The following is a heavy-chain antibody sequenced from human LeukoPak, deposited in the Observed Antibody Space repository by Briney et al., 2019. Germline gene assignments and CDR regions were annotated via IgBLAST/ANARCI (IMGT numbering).Heavy chain of an antibody. CDR1: GFTFSNYW. Sequence: PGGSLRLSCAASGFTFSNYWMSWVRQAPGKGLVWVSRIKPDGSSTSYADSVKGRFTISRDNAKNTLYLQMNSLRAEDTAVYYCATLVTFGAFDVWVQGTVVSVSS. V-gene: IGHV3-74*01. J-gene: IGHJ3*01. D-gene: IGHD4-11*01. CDR3: ATLVTFGAFDV. CDR2: IKPDGSST.